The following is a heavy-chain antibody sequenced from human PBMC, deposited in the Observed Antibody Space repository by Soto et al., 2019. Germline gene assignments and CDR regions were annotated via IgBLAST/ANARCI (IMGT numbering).Heavy chain of an antibody. CDR3: ASDLVGASDSYGLDV. CDR2: IWHDGNNK. Sequence: GGSLRLSCAASGFTFTRYSMNWVRQAPGKGLEWVAIIWHDGNNKYYADSVRGRFIIYREKSKNRMYLQMNSLREEETAVYYCASDLVGASDSYGLDVWGQGTPVTVSS. D-gene: IGHD1-26*01. V-gene: IGHV3-33*07. CDR1: GFTFTRYS. J-gene: IGHJ6*02.